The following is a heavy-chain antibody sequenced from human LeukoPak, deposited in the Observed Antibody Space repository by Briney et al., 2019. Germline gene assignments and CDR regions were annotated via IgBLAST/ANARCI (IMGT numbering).Heavy chain of an antibody. V-gene: IGHV4-31*03. CDR3: ARSVGYSRTQYPVDY. J-gene: IGHJ4*02. D-gene: IGHD6-13*01. CDR2: IYYSGST. CDR1: GGSISSGGYS. Sequence: PSETLSLTCTVSGGSISSGGYSWSWIRQHPGKGLEWIGYIYYSGSTYYNPSLKSRVTISVDTSKNQFSLKLSSVTAADTAVYYCARSVGYSRTQYPVDYWGQGTLVTVSS.